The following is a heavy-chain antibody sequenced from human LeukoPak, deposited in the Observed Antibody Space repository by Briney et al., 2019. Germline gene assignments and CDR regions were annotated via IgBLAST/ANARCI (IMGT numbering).Heavy chain of an antibody. CDR1: GFTFSSYV. J-gene: IGHJ4*02. D-gene: IGHD3-10*01. Sequence: PGGSLRLSCVASGFTFSSYVMAWVRQAPGKGLEWVSSILGNGDRTYYADSVKGRFTISRDNSKNTLYLQMNSLRAEDTAMYYFAKGSKGTYDYWGQGTLVTVSS. V-gene: IGHV3-23*01. CDR3: AKGSKGTYDY. CDR2: ILGNGDRT.